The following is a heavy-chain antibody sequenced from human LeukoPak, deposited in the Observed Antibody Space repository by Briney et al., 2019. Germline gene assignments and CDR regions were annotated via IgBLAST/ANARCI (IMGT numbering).Heavy chain of an antibody. Sequence: GGTLRLSCAASGFTFSSYSMNWVRQAPGKGLEWVSSISSSSSYIYYADSVRGRFTISRDNAKNSLYLQMNSLRAEDTAVYYCARGGSSGDYWGQGTLVTVSS. CDR1: GFTFSSYS. CDR3: ARGGSSGDY. D-gene: IGHD6-6*01. J-gene: IGHJ4*02. CDR2: ISSSSSYI. V-gene: IGHV3-21*01.